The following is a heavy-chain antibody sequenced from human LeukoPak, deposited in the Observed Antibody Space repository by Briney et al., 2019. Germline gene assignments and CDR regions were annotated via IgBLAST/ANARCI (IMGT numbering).Heavy chain of an antibody. J-gene: IGHJ3*02. V-gene: IGHV4-4*07. D-gene: IGHD2-15*01. Sequence: PSETLSLTCTVAGFSISSYYWSWLRQPAGKGLEWVGRIYTSGSTNYNPSLKSRVTMSVETSKNQFSLKLRSVTAADTAVYYCASVRPHCSGGSCYSDAFDIWGQGTMVTVSS. CDR2: IYTSGST. CDR1: GFSISSYY. CDR3: ASVRPHCSGGSCYSDAFDI.